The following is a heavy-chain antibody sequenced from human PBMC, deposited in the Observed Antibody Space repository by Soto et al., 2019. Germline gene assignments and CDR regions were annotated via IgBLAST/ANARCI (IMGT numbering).Heavy chain of an antibody. Sequence: PGGSLRLSCAASGFTFSSYAMSWVRQAPGKGLEWVSAISGSGGSTYYADSVKGRFTISRDNSKNTLYLQMNSLRAEDTAVYYCAKVFHQRYYYDSSGYYWDDWGQGTRVTVSS. J-gene: IGHJ4*02. CDR2: ISGSGGST. CDR3: AKVFHQRYYYDSSGYYWDD. D-gene: IGHD3-22*01. CDR1: GFTFSSYA. V-gene: IGHV3-23*01.